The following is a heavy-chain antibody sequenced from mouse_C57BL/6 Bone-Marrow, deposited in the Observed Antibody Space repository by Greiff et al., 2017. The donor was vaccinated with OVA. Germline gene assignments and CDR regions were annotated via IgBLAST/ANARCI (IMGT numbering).Heavy chain of an antibody. D-gene: IGHD2-4*01. J-gene: IGHJ4*01. V-gene: IGHV5-12*01. CDR2: ISNGGGST. Sequence: EVKLMESGGGLVQPGGSLKLSCAASGFTFSDYYMYWVRQTPEKRLEWVAYISNGGGSTYYPDTVKGRFTIFRDNAKNTLYLQMSRLKSEDTAMYYCARHDYDPYYYAMDYWGQGTSVTVSS. CDR3: ARHDYDPYYYAMDY. CDR1: GFTFSDYY.